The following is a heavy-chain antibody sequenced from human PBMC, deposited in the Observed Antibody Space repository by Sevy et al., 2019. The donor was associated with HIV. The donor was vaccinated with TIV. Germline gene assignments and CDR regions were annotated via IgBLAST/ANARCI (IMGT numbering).Heavy chain of an antibody. CDR3: ARLDSYSIGWSPRYFFEY. CDR2: MSPGDSDP. Sequence: GESLKISCKGSAYTFTTHWIGWVRQMPGKGLEWMGIMSPGDSDPRYSPSFQGQVTMSVDKSVSTAYLQWHSLETSDTAIYYCARLDSYSIGWSPRYFFEYWGQGTLVTVSS. J-gene: IGHJ4*02. D-gene: IGHD6-19*01. CDR1: AYTFTTHW. V-gene: IGHV5-51*01.